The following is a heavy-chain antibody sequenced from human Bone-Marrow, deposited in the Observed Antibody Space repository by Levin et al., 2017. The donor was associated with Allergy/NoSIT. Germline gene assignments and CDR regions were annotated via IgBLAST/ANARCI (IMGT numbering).Heavy chain of an antibody. CDR3: ARYGGEGYYFDY. D-gene: IGHD4-23*01. Sequence: GESLKISCAASGFTVSSSYMSWVRQAPGKGLDWVSVIYRSGSTYYADSVKDRFTISRDNSKNTLYLQMNSLRAEDTAVYYCARYGGEGYYFDYWGQGTLVTVSS. J-gene: IGHJ4*02. CDR1: GFTVSSSY. V-gene: IGHV3-66*01. CDR2: IYRSGST.